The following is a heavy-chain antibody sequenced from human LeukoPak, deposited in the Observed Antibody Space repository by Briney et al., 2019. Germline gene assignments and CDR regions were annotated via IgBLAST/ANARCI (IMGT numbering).Heavy chain of an antibody. V-gene: IGHV4-39*07. Sequence: PSETLSLTCTVSGGSISISSYYWGWIRQPPGKGLEWIGSIYYSGSTYYNPSLKSRVTISVDTSKNQFSLKLSSVTAADTAVYYCARGSGSYYNSWGHFDYWGQGTLVTVSS. D-gene: IGHD3-10*01. CDR2: IYYSGST. CDR3: ARGSGSYYNSWGHFDY. CDR1: GGSISISSYY. J-gene: IGHJ4*02.